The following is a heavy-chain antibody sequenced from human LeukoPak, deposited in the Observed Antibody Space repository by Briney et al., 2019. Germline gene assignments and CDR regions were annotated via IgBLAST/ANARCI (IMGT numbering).Heavy chain of an antibody. Sequence: GGSLRLSCAASGFTFDDYAMHWVRQAPGKGLEWVSLISGDGGSTYYADSVKGRFTISRDNSKNSLYPQMNSLRAEDTAVYYCARDAYSSGWTPFDYWGQGTLVTVSS. J-gene: IGHJ4*02. CDR3: ARDAYSSGWTPFDY. D-gene: IGHD6-19*01. V-gene: IGHV3-43*02. CDR1: GFTFDDYA. CDR2: ISGDGGST.